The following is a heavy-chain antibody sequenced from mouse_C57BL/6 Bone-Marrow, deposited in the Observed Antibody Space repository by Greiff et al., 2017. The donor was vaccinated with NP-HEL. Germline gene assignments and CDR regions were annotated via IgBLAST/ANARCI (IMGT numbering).Heavy chain of an antibody. CDR3: ARPITTVVATNAMDY. CDR2: INSDGGST. D-gene: IGHD1-1*01. Sequence: EVHLVESGGGLVQPGESLKLSCESNEYEFPSHDMSWVRKTPEKRLELVAAINSDGGSTYYPDTMERRFIISRDNTKKTLYLQMSSLRSEDTALYYCARPITTVVATNAMDYWGQGTSVTVSS. J-gene: IGHJ4*01. CDR1: EYEFPSHD. V-gene: IGHV5-2*01.